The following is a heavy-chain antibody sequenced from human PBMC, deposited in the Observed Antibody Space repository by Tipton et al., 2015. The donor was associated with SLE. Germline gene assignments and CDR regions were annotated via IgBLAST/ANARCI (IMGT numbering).Heavy chain of an antibody. J-gene: IGHJ6*03. CDR1: GDSISRSSYY. CDR2: IYYSENT. Sequence: TLSLTCTVSGDSISRSSYYWGWIRQPPGKGLEWIGSIYYSENTYYNPSLKSRVTISVDTSKNQFSLKLSSVTAADTAVYYCARLSAAYFYYMDVWAKGTTVTVSS. D-gene: IGHD2-15*01. V-gene: IGHV4-39*01. CDR3: ARLSAAYFYYMDV.